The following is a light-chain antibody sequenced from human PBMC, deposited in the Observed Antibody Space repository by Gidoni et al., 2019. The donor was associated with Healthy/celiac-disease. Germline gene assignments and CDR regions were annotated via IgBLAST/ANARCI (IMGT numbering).Light chain of an antibody. CDR2: EGS. J-gene: IGLJ3*02. CDR1: SSDVGSYNL. V-gene: IGLV2-23*01. CDR3: CSYAGSSPWV. Sequence: QSALTPPASVSGSPGPSVTISCTGTSSDVGSYNLFSWYQQHPVKAPKLMIYEGSKRPSGVSNRFSGSKSGNTAALTISGLQAEDEADYYCCSYAGSSPWVFGGGTKLTVL.